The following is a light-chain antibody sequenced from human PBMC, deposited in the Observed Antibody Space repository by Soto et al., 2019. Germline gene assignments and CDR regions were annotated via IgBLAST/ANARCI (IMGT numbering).Light chain of an antibody. V-gene: IGKV1-8*01. J-gene: IGKJ1*01. CDR3: QQYGRSPTT. CDR2: AAS. CDR1: QGISSY. Sequence: AIRMTQSPSSLSASTADRGTITCRASQGISSYLAWYQQKPGKAPTLLIYAASTLQSGVPSRFSGSGSGTDFTLTISRLEPEDFAVYYCQQYGRSPTTFGQGTKVDIK.